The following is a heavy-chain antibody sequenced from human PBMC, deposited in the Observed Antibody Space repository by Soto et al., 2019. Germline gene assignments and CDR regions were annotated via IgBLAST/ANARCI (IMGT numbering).Heavy chain of an antibody. CDR1: GYSFTSYW. CDR3: ARQHSSGWYVYYYYYGMDV. CDR2: IYPGDSDT. J-gene: IGHJ6*02. Sequence: GESLKISCKGSGYSFTSYWIGWVRQMPGKGLEWMGIIYPGDSDTRYSPSFQGQVTISADKSISTAYLQWSSLKASDTAMYYCARQHSSGWYVYYYYYGMDVWGQGTTVTVSS. D-gene: IGHD6-19*01. V-gene: IGHV5-51*01.